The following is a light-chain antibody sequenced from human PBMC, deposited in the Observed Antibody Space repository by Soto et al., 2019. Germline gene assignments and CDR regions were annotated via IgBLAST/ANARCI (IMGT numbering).Light chain of an antibody. CDR1: QSVSDY. Sequence: EIVLTQSPATLSLSPGQRATLSCRASQSVSDYLAWYQQKPGQAPRLLILGASNRATGTPARFSGSGSGTDFTLTLSSLELEDFAVYYCQQRSNWPITFGQGTRLEIK. J-gene: IGKJ5*01. V-gene: IGKV3-11*01. CDR2: GAS. CDR3: QQRSNWPIT.